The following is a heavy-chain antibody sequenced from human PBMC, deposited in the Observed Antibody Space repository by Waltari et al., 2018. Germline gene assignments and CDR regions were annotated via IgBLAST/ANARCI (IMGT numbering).Heavy chain of an antibody. CDR1: GFTISSNA. D-gene: IGHD3-22*01. CDR2: ISSSGVTI. CDR3: AKWDRVIVSEGGAFDI. J-gene: IGHJ3*02. Sequence: EVQLLESGGALVQPGGSLRLSCAASGFTISSNAMSWVRQAPGKGLEWVSVISSSGVTIYYADSVKGRFTISRDYSKNTLYLQMNSLRAGDTAVYFCAKWDRVIVSEGGAFDIWGQGTMVTVSS. V-gene: IGHV3-23*01.